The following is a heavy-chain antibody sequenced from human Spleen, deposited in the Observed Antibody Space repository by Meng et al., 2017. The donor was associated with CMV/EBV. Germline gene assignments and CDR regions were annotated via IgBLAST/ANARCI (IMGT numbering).Heavy chain of an antibody. J-gene: IGHJ5*02. Sequence: SEFTFSSYGIHWVRQAPGKVLEWVAFIRSDGSNKYYADSVKGRFIISRDNSKNMLYLQMNTLRPEDTAVYYCAKVNDFWSGYWWFDPWGQGTLVTVSS. CDR2: IRSDGSNK. V-gene: IGHV3-30*02. D-gene: IGHD3-3*01. CDR1: EFTFSSYG. CDR3: AKVNDFWSGYWWFDP.